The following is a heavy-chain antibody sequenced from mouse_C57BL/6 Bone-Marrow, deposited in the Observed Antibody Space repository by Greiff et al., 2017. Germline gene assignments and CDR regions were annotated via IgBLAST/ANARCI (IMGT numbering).Heavy chain of an antibody. D-gene: IGHD2-3*01. J-gene: IGHJ2*01. CDR2: IYPRSGNT. CDR1: GYTFTSYG. Sequence: VQLQQSGAELARPGASVKLSCTASGYTFTSYGISWVQQRTGQGLEWIGEIYPRSGNTSYNEKFKGKATLTADKYSSTVYMELRSLTAEDSAVYFCARSRDDGYYEYFDDWGQGTTLTVSS. V-gene: IGHV1-81*01. CDR3: ARSRDDGYYEYFDD.